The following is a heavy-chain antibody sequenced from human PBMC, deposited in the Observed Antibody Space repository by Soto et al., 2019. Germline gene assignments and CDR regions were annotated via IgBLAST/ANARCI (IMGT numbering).Heavy chain of an antibody. V-gene: IGHV3-13*01. J-gene: IGHJ4*02. Sequence: EVQLVESGGGLVQPGGSLSLSCAASGFNFSSYDLHWVRQVPGKGLEWVSAIGTGHDTYYPGSVKGRVTLSRENAKNSLYLQMNSLRAGDTAVYYCAREAAGTPFLIDYWGQGTLVAVSS. CDR2: IGTGHDT. CDR3: AREAAGTPFLIDY. D-gene: IGHD6-19*01. CDR1: GFNFSSYD.